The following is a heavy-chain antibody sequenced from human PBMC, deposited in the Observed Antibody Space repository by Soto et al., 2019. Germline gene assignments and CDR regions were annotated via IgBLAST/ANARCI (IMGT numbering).Heavy chain of an antibody. Sequence: SVKVSCKASGGTFSSYAISWVRQAPGQGLEWMGGIIPIFGTANYAQKFQGRVTITADESTSTAYMELSSLRSEDTAVYFCARDRVAAAGAYYYYYGMDVWGQGTTVTVSS. CDR1: GGTFSSYA. J-gene: IGHJ6*02. CDR2: IIPIFGTA. CDR3: ARDRVAAAGAYYYYYGMDV. D-gene: IGHD6-13*01. V-gene: IGHV1-69*13.